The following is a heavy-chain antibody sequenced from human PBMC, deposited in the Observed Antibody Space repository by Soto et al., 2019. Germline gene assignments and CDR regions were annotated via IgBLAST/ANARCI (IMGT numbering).Heavy chain of an antibody. CDR3: ATLYYYHYGMDV. V-gene: IGHV1-3*01. Sequence: ASVKVSGKASGYTFNGYSIHWVRQVPGQRLEWMGWINAGNGNTKYSQKFQGRVTITRDTSASTAYMELSSLRSEDTAVYYCATLYYYHYGMDVWGQGTTVTVSS. CDR2: INAGNGNT. J-gene: IGHJ6*02. CDR1: GYTFNGYS.